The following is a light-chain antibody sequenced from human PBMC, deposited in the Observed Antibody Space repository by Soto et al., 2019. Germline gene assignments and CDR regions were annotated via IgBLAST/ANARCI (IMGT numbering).Light chain of an antibody. V-gene: IGKV2-30*01. Sequence: DVVMTQSPLSLPVTLGQPASISCRSSQSLVYSDGNTYLNWFQQRPGQSPRRLIYKVSNRDSGVPDRCSSSGSGTDVTLKISRVEAEDVGVDYCMQGTHWPPITFGQGTRLEIK. CDR3: MQGTHWPPIT. CDR1: QSLVYSDGNTY. J-gene: IGKJ5*01. CDR2: KVS.